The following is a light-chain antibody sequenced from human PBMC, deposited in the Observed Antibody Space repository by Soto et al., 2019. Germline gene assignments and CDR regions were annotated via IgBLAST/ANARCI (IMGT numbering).Light chain of an antibody. CDR1: QSIRSY. CDR2: VAS. Sequence: DIPMTQSPSSLSASVGDRVTITCRASQSIRSYLNWYQQKPGQAPHLLIYVASSLQTGVPSRFSGSGSGTEFTLTISSVQPEDFATYYCQQSYTTPYSFGQGTKLEI. J-gene: IGKJ2*03. V-gene: IGKV1-39*01. CDR3: QQSYTTPYS.